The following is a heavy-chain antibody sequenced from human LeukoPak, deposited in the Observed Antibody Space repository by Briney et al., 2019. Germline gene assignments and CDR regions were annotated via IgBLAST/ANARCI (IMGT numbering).Heavy chain of an antibody. CDR3: ARGTEQPYYFDY. D-gene: IGHD6-13*01. CDR2: INHSGST. CDR1: GGSFSGYY. J-gene: IGHJ4*02. Sequence: PETLSLTCAVYGGSFSGYYWSWIRQPPGKGLEWIGEINHSGSTNYNPSLKSRVTISVDTSKNQFSLKLSSVTAADTAVYYCARGTEQPYYFDYWGQGTLVTVSS. V-gene: IGHV4-34*01.